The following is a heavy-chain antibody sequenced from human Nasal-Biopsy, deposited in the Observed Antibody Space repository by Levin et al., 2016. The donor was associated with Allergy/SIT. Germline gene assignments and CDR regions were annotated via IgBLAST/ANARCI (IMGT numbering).Heavy chain of an antibody. Sequence: GGSLRLSCATSGFTFSSYAIHWVRQAPGKGLEWVTLISFDGSDQYYADSVRGRFTISRDNSRKTLFLQMNSLRPEDTAVYYCGRDDGYGSGFNPDYWGRGTLVTVSS. CDR3: GRDDGYGSGFNPDY. D-gene: IGHD3-10*01. CDR2: ISFDGSDQ. J-gene: IGHJ4*02. CDR1: GFTFSSYA. V-gene: IGHV3-30*04.